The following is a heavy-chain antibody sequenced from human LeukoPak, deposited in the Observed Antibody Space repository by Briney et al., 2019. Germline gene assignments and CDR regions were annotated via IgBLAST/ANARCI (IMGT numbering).Heavy chain of an antibody. CDR3: ARGGMVRGVMRYFDL. V-gene: IGHV4-39*07. CDR1: GGSITSSSYY. J-gene: IGHJ2*01. Sequence: SETLSLTCTVSGGSITSSSYYWGWIRQPPGKGLEWIGEINHSGSTNYNPSLKSRVTISVDTSKNQFSLKLSSVTAADTAVYYCARGGMVRGVMRYFDLWGRGTLVTVSS. CDR2: INHSGST. D-gene: IGHD3-10*01.